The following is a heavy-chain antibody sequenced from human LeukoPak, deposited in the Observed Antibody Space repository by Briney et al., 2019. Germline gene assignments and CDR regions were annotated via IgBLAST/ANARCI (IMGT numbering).Heavy chain of an antibody. CDR2: ISAYNGNT. CDR1: GFTFTSYG. V-gene: IGHV1-18*01. Sequence: GGSLRLSCAASGFTFTSYGISWVRQAPGRGLEWMGWISAYNGNTNYAQKLQGRVTMTTDTSTSTAYMELRSLRSDDTAVYYCARDGTWEPRAPSNWGQGTLVTVSS. J-gene: IGHJ4*02. CDR3: ARDGTWEPRAPSN. D-gene: IGHD1-26*01.